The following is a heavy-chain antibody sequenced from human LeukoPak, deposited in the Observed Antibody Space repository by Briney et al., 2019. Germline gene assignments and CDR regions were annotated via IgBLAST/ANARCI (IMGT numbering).Heavy chain of an antibody. CDR1: GYTFTGYY. CDR3: ARGGTITSREYFESLDL. D-gene: IGHD3-9*01. V-gene: IGHV1-69*06. Sequence: SVKVSCKASGYTFTGYYMHWVRQAPGQGLEWMGWINTIFGTANYAQRFQGRVTIIADKLASTTYMELSRLRSDDTAVYYCARGGTITSREYFESLDLWGQGTLVTVSS. J-gene: IGHJ4*02. CDR2: INTIFGTA.